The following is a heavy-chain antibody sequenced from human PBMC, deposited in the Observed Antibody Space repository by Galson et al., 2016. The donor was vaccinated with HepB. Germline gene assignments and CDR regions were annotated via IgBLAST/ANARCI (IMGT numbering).Heavy chain of an antibody. CDR2: IIPRLGTP. CDR1: GNTLSELS. CDR3: ATHFRDSSGYGALDI. Sequence: SVKVSCKVSGNTLSELSIFWVRRAPGKGLEWMGGIIPRLGTPHYAQKFQGRLTLTADESTSTAYLELRNLRSEDTAVYYCATHFRDSSGYGALDIWGQGTLITVSS. V-gene: IGHV1-69*13. D-gene: IGHD3-22*01. J-gene: IGHJ3*02.